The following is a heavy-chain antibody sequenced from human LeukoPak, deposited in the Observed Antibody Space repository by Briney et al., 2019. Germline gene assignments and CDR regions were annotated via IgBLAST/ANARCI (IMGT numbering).Heavy chain of an antibody. Sequence: PGGSLRLSCAASGFTFSSYAMHWIRQAPGKGLEWVAVIWYDGSNKYYADSVKGRFTISRDNSKNTLYLQMNSLRAEDTAVYYCARENYLGDYFDYWGQGTLVTVSS. CDR3: ARENYLGDYFDY. CDR2: IWYDGSNK. CDR1: GFTFSSYA. D-gene: IGHD1-7*01. V-gene: IGHV3-33*08. J-gene: IGHJ4*02.